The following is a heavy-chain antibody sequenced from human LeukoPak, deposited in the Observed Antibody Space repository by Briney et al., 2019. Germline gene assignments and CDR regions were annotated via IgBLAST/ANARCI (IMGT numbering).Heavy chain of an antibody. J-gene: IGHJ3*02. Sequence: GGSLRLSCAASGFTFSTYGMNWVRQAPGKGLEWVSSISSSSSYIYYADSVKGRFTISRDNAKNSLYLQMNSLRAEDTAVYYCARPGPDAFDIWGQGTMVTVSS. CDR3: ARPGPDAFDI. CDR1: GFTFSTYG. V-gene: IGHV3-21*01. CDR2: ISSSSSYI.